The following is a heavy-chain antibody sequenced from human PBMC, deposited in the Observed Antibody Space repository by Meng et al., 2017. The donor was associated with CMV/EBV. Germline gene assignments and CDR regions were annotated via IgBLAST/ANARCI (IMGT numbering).Heavy chain of an antibody. CDR1: GFTFSSYW. J-gene: IGHJ6*02. CDR3: ARDGRDDFWSGVDV. Sequence: GGSLRLSCAASGFTFSSYWMSWVRQAPGKGLEWVANIKQDGSEKYYVDSVKGRFTISRDNAKNSLYLQMNSLRAEDTAVYYCARDGRDDFWSGVDVWGQGTTVIVSS. V-gene: IGHV3-7*01. D-gene: IGHD3-3*01. CDR2: IKQDGSEK.